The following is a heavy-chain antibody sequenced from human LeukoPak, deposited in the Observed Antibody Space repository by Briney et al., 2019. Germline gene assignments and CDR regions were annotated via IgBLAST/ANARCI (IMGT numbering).Heavy chain of an antibody. CDR1: GGSISSYY. D-gene: IGHD3-22*01. CDR2: IYYSGST. CDR3: AARYYDRSGYYSPYFDY. J-gene: IGHJ4*02. V-gene: IGHV4-59*08. Sequence: SETLSLTCTVSGGSISSYYWSWIRQPPGKGLEWIGYIYYSGSTNYNPSLKSRVTISVDTSKNQFSLKLSSVTAADTAVYCCAARYYDRSGYYSPYFDYWGQGTLVTVSS.